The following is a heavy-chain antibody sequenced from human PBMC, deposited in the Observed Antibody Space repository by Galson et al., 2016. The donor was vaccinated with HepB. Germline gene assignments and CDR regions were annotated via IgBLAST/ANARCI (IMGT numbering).Heavy chain of an antibody. D-gene: IGHD4-17*01. V-gene: IGHV1-18*01. CDR1: GYTFRMYG. Sequence: SVKVSCKASGYTFRMYGISWVRQAPGQGLEWLGWISPYSGDTDYAQKFQGRFTMTTDTATDTAYLELRSLISDDTAVYWCASEGGTVRMHHVFGHWGQGALVTVSS. CDR3: ASEGGTVRMHHVFGH. CDR2: ISPYSGDT. J-gene: IGHJ4*02.